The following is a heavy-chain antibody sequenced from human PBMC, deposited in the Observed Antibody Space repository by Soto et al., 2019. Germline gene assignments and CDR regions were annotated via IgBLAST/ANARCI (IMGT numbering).Heavy chain of an antibody. Sequence: GGSLRLSCAASGFTFSSYSMNWVRQAPGKGLEWVSYISSSSSTIYYADSVKGRFTISRDNAKNSLYLQMNSLRDEDTAVYYCARGPPSVVTPYYYYGMDVWGQGTTVTVSS. CDR3: ARGPPSVVTPYYYYGMDV. V-gene: IGHV3-48*02. CDR2: ISSSSSTI. CDR1: GFTFSSYS. D-gene: IGHD2-21*02. J-gene: IGHJ6*02.